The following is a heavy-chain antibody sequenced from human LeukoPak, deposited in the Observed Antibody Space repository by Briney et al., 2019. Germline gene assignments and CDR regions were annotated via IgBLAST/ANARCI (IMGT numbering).Heavy chain of an antibody. CDR2: IHYSGTT. Sequence: PSETLSLTCTVSGASIFTYYWSWIRQPPGEGLEYIGDIHYSGTTNYSPSLKSRVTISVDTSKNQFSLKLRSVTAADTAIYYCARDVAVAGDGGFDSWGHRTMVTVSS. D-gene: IGHD6-19*01. J-gene: IGHJ3*02. CDR1: GASIFTYY. CDR3: ARDVAVAGDGGFDS. V-gene: IGHV4-59*01.